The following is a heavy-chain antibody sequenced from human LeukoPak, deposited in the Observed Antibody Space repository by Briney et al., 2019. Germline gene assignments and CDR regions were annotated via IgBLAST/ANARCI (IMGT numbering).Heavy chain of an antibody. D-gene: IGHD5-18*01. J-gene: IGHJ4*02. CDR2: IYYSGST. Sequence: SEALSLTCTASGGSISNYYWNWIRQSPGKGLEWIGHIYYSGSTNYNPSLKSRVTISLDASKSQFSLKLSSVTAADTAVYYCARARRFNYGYYYFDFWGQGTLVTVSS. CDR3: ARARRFNYGYYYFDF. CDR1: GGSISNYY. V-gene: IGHV4-59*01.